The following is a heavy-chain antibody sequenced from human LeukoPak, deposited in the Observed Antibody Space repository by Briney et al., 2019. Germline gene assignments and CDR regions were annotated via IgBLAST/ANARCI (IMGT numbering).Heavy chain of an antibody. J-gene: IGHJ4*02. V-gene: IGHV3-21*04. CDR1: GFTFRTYS. CDR2: ISSSGTYI. D-gene: IGHD6-19*01. Sequence: GGSLRLSCAASGFTFRTYSMNWVRQAPGKGLEWVSSISSSGTYINYAGSVKGRFSISRDDAKSSLYLQMNRLRGEDTAVYYCARVPYSSGWYFDYWGQGTPVTVSS. CDR3: ARVPYSSGWYFDY.